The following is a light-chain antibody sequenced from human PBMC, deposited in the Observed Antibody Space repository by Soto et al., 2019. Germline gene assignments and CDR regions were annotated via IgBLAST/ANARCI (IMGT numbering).Light chain of an antibody. CDR3: AAWDGSLDVVL. CDR1: SSNIGTNT. Sequence: QSALTQPPSASGTPGQRVTISSSGSSSNIGTNTVNWYQQFPGSAPQLLLYNTNQRPSGVPGRFSGSKSGTSASLAISGLQSEDEADYYCAAWDGSLDVVLFGGGTQLTVL. J-gene: IGLJ2*01. CDR2: NTN. V-gene: IGLV1-44*01.